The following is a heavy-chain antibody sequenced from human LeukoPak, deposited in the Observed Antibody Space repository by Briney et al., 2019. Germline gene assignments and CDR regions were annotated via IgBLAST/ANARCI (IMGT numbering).Heavy chain of an antibody. J-gene: IGHJ4*02. CDR2: ISWNSGSI. D-gene: IGHD6-19*01. V-gene: IGHV3-9*01. Sequence: QAGGSLRLSCAASGFTFDDYAMHWVRQAPGKGLEWVSGISWNSGSIGYADSVKGRFTISRDNSKNTLYLQMNSLRAEDTAVYYCAKYVSRQWLPGDCFDYWGQGTLVTVSS. CDR3: AKYVSRQWLPGDCFDY. CDR1: GFTFDDYA.